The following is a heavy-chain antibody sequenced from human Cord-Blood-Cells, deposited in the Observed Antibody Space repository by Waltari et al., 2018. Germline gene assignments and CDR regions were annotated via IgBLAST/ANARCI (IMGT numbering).Heavy chain of an antibody. Sequence: EVQLVESGGGLVQPGGSLRLSCAASGFTVSSNYMSWVRQAPGKGMEWVSGIYSGGSTYYADSVKGRFTIARHNSKNPLYLQMNSLRAEDTAVYYCARDLGDYWGQGTLVTVSS. D-gene: IGHD7-27*01. CDR3: ARDLGDY. J-gene: IGHJ4*02. V-gene: IGHV3-53*04. CDR1: GFTVSSNY. CDR2: IYSGGST.